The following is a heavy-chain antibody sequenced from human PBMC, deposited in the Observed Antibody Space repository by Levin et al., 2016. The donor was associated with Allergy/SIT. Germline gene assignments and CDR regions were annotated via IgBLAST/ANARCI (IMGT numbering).Heavy chain of an antibody. D-gene: IGHD2-8*02. J-gene: IGHJ4*02. Sequence: GESLKISCAASGFNFSLYGMHWVRQAPGKGPEWVAVTSFGGTRVYYADSVKGRFIVSRDNSQNTLYLQMNSLRVEDTAVYYCAKQGDKVLVAADQYYFDFWGQGTLITVSS. CDR2: TSFGGTRV. CDR1: GFNFSLYG. CDR3: AKQGDKVLVAADQYYFDF. V-gene: IGHV3-30*18.